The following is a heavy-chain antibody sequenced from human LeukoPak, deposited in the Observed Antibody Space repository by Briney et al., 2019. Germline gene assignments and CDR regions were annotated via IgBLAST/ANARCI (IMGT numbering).Heavy chain of an antibody. CDR3: ARPDVDTAMVFDY. Sequence: PGGSLRLSCAASGFTFSSYSMNWVRQAPGKGLEWVSSISSSSSYIYYVDSVKGRFTISRDNAKNSLYLQMNSLRAEDTAVYYCARPDVDTAMVFDYWGQGTLVTVSS. D-gene: IGHD5-18*01. CDR2: ISSSSSYI. V-gene: IGHV3-21*01. J-gene: IGHJ4*02. CDR1: GFTFSSYS.